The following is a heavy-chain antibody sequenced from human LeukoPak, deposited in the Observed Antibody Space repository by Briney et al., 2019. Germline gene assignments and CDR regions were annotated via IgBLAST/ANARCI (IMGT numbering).Heavy chain of an antibody. D-gene: IGHD2-15*01. CDR1: GYSISSGYY. J-gene: IGHJ6*03. CDR2: IDHSGST. CDR3: ARQRCSGAGCYRVDQYYYMDV. Sequence: SETLSLTCNVSGYSISSGYYWGWIRQPPGKGLEWIASIDHSGSTYHNPSLKSRVTLSVDMPNNQFSLKLNSVTAADTAVYYCARQRCSGAGCYRVDQYYYMDVWGKGITVTVSS. V-gene: IGHV4-38-2*02.